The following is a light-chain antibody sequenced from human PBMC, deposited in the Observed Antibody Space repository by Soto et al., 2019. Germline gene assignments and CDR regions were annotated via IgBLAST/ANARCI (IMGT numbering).Light chain of an antibody. CDR2: DAS. CDR1: ESLIGW. V-gene: IGKV1-5*01. CDR3: QQYKSYPWT. Sequence: DSHMTQSPSTLSSSFGDTVTISFRASESLIGWLAWYQQRPVSAPKLLIYDASSLEGGVPSRFTGDGSGTEFSLTIASLQPDDFGTYYCQQYKSYPWTFGQGTKV. J-gene: IGKJ1*01.